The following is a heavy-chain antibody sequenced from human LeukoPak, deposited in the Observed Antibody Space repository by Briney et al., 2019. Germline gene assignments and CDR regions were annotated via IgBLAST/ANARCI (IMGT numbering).Heavy chain of an antibody. D-gene: IGHD6-19*01. J-gene: IGHJ3*02. V-gene: IGHV1-2*02. Sequence: GASVKVSCKASGYTFTDYYLHWVRQAPGQVLEWMRWVNPNSGDILYAQKFQGRVTMTRDTSITTGYMELRGLISDDSAVYYCARGSRISGSKTTYDMWGQGTKVTVSS. CDR3: ARGSRISGSKTTYDM. CDR2: VNPNSGDI. CDR1: GYTFTDYY.